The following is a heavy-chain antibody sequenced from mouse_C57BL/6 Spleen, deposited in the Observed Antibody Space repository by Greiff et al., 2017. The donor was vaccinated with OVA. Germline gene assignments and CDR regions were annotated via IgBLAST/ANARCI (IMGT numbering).Heavy chain of an antibody. V-gene: IGHV1-61*01. CDR2: IYPSDSET. D-gene: IGHD1-1*01. CDR1: GYTFTSYW. J-gene: IGHJ2*01. Sequence: QVQLQQPGAELVRPGSSVKLSCEASGYTFTSYWMDWVKQSPGQGLEWIGNIYPSDSETHYNQKFKDKATLTGDKSSSTAYMQLSSLTSEDSAVYYCARTCYGSSYGYWGQGTTLTVSS. CDR3: ARTCYGSSYGY.